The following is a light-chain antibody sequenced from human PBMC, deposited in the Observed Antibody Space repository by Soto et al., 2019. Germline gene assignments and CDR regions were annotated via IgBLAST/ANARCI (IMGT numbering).Light chain of an antibody. Sequence: EIVLTQSPGTLSLSPGERATLSCRASQSVSSNYLAWYQQKPGQAPRLLIYGASSRATGIPERFSGSGSGTDFTLAISRLEPEDLAVYYCQQYGSSPWTFGLGTTVEIK. J-gene: IGKJ1*01. CDR1: QSVSSNY. V-gene: IGKV3-20*01. CDR3: QQYGSSPWT. CDR2: GAS.